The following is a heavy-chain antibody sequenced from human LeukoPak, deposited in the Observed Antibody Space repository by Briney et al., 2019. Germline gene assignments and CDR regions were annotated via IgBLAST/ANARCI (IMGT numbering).Heavy chain of an antibody. CDR1: GYTFTSYY. CDR3: ARGEQVVDYYGSGSYLDY. CDR2: INPSGGST. V-gene: IGHV1-46*01. J-gene: IGHJ4*02. D-gene: IGHD3-10*01. Sequence: ASVKVSCKASGYTFTSYYMHWVRQAPGQGLEWMGLINPSGGSTSYAQKFQGRVTMTRDTSTSTVYMELSSLRSEDTAVYYCARGEQVVDYYGSGSYLDYWGQGTLVTVSS.